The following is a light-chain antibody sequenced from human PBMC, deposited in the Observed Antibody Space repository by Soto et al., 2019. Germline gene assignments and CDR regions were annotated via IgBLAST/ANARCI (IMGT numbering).Light chain of an antibody. Sequence: QSVLTQPPSASGSPGQSVTISCTGTSSDVGANNYVSWYQQHPGKAPKLMIYEVTKRPSGVPDRFSGSKSGNTASLTVSGLQAVDEAEYYCSSYAGTNRVFGTGTKLTVL. J-gene: IGLJ1*01. CDR1: SSDVGANNY. CDR2: EVT. CDR3: SSYAGTNRV. V-gene: IGLV2-8*01.